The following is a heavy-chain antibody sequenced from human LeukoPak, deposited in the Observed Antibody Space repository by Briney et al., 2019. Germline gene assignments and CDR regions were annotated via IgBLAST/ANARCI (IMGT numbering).Heavy chain of an antibody. CDR1: GFKFSNTW. CDR2: IKQDGSVQ. D-gene: IGHD4-17*01. J-gene: IGHJ4*02. V-gene: IGHV3-7*01. Sequence: GGSLRLSCVASGFKFSNTWMSWVRQAPGKGLEWVANIKQDGSVQMYVDSVKGRFTISRDNAKNSLYLQMNSLTAEDTAVYYCARDASRGLLDYWGQGTLVTVSS. CDR3: ARDASRGLLDY.